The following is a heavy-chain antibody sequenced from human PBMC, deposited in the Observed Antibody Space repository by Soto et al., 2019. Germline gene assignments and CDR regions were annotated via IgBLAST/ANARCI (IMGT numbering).Heavy chain of an antibody. CDR2: TRDKAHSYTT. Sequence: EVRLVESGGGLVQPGGSLRLSCAASGFTFSDHYMDWVRQAPGKGLEWVGRTRDKAHSYTTEYAASVKGRFTISRDDSKKSLYLQRNSLKTEDTAVYYGARVNSREGYSFDYWCQATLVTVSS. CDR3: ARVNSREGYSFDY. J-gene: IGHJ4*02. CDR1: GFTFSDHY. V-gene: IGHV3-72*01. D-gene: IGHD3-22*01.